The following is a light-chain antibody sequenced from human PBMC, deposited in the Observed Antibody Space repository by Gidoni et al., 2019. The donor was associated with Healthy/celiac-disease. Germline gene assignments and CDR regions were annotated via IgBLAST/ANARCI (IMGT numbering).Light chain of an antibody. Sequence: DIQMTQSPSSLSASVGDRVTITCRESQSISSYLNWYQQKPGKAPKLLIYAASSLQSGVQSRLSGSGSGTDFTLTIRSLQPEDLETYYGKKSKRTPKTFXQXTSWRSN. J-gene: IGKJ2*01. V-gene: IGKV1-39*01. CDR2: AAS. CDR1: QSISSY. CDR3: KKSKRTPKT.